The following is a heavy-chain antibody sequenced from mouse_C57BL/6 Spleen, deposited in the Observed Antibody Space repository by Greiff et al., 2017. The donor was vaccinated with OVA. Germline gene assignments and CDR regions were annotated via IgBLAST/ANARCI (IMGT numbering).Heavy chain of an antibody. Sequence: QVQLQQSGAELVRPGASVTLSCKASGYTFTDYGMHWVKQTPVHGLEWIGAIDPESGGTAYNEKFKGKAILTADKSSSTAYMELRSLTSEDSAVYYCTRYSDYGFAYWGQGTLVTVSA. V-gene: IGHV1-15*01. D-gene: IGHD2-13*01. J-gene: IGHJ3*01. CDR3: TRYSDYGFAY. CDR1: GYTFTDYG. CDR2: IDPESGGT.